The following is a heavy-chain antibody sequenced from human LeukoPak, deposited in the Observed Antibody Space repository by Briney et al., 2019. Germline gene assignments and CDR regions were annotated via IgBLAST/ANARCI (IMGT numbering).Heavy chain of an antibody. D-gene: IGHD3-10*01. CDR3: AKDARGDYYYYMDV. CDR2: IRDDGSNK. V-gene: IGHV3-30*02. CDR1: GFTFSSYG. J-gene: IGHJ6*03. Sequence: GGSLTLSCAAYGFTFSSYGMHWVRQAPGKGLEWVAFIRDDGSNKYYADSVKGRFTISRDNSKNTLYLQMNSLRAEDTAVYYCAKDARGDYYYYMDVWGKGTTVTVSS.